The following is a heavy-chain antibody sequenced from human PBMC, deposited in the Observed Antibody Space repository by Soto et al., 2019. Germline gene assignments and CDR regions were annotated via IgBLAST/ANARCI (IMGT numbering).Heavy chain of an antibody. D-gene: IGHD3-10*01. CDR1: GYTFTNYG. CDR3: ARGVGSGSYYTQYNWFDP. Sequence: GASVKVSCKASGYTFTNYGISWVRQAPGQGLEWMGWINVYNGNTKYAQKVQGRVTMTTDTSTSTAYMELRSLRSDDTAVYYCARGVGSGSYYTQYNWFDPWGQGTLVTVSS. V-gene: IGHV1-18*01. J-gene: IGHJ5*02. CDR2: INVYNGNT.